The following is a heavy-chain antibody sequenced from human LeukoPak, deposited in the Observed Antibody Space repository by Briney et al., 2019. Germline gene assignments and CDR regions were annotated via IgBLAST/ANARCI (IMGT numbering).Heavy chain of an antibody. V-gene: IGHV4-31*11. CDR1: GGSFSGYY. D-gene: IGHD1-1*01. Sequence: SETLSLTCAVYGGSFSGYYWSWIRQHPGKGLEWIGYIYYSGSTYYNPSLKSRVTISVDTSKNQFSLKLSSVTAADTAVYYCARDQGTARENYFDYWGQGTLVTVSS. J-gene: IGHJ4*02. CDR3: ARDQGTARENYFDY. CDR2: IYYSGST.